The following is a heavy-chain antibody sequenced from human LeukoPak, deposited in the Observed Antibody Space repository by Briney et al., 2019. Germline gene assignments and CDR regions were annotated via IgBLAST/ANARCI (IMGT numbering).Heavy chain of an antibody. CDR3: ARLGSYSILDY. CDR2: IYYSGST. CDR1: GGSISSYY. V-gene: IGHV4-59*12. D-gene: IGHD3-10*01. J-gene: IGHJ4*02. Sequence: PSETLSLTCTVSGGSISSYYWSWIRQPPGKGLEWIGYIYYSGSTNYNPSLKRRVTISVDTSKNQFSLKLSSVTAADTAVYYCARLGSYSILDYWGQGTLVTVSS.